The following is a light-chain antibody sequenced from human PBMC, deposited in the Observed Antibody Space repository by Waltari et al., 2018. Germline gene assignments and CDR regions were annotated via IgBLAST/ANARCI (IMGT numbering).Light chain of an antibody. CDR3: QQYNNYLYS. Sequence: DIQMTQSPSTLSASVGDRVTLTCRASQDISNWLAWYQQKAGKATKLLIYKASSLESGVPSRFSGSGSGTEFTLTISSLQPDDFATYYCQQYNNYLYSFGQGTKLEIK. V-gene: IGKV1-5*03. CDR1: QDISNW. CDR2: KAS. J-gene: IGKJ2*03.